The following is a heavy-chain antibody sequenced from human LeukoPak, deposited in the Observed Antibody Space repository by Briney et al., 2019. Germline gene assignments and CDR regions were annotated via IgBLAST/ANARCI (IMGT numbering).Heavy chain of an antibody. CDR3: ARRRPPIVRGSAIDAFDI. V-gene: IGHV3-21*01. CDR1: GFTVSSNY. CDR2: ISSSSSYI. J-gene: IGHJ3*02. D-gene: IGHD3-10*01. Sequence: GGSLRLSCAASGFTVSSNYMSWVRQAPGKGLEWVSSISSSSSYIYYADSVKGRFTISRDNAKNSLYLQMNSLRAEDTAVYYCARRRPPIVRGSAIDAFDIWGQGTMVTVSS.